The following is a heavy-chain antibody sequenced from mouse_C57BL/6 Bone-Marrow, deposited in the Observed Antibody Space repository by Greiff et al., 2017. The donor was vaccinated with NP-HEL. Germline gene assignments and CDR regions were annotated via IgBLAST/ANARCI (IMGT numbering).Heavy chain of an antibody. D-gene: IGHD3-2*02. CDR3: AIRGYWYFDV. Sequence: VKLQQPGAELVRPGSSVKMSCKASGYTFTSYWMHWVKQRPIQGLEWIGNIDPSDSETHYNQKFKDKATLTVDKSSSTAYMQLSSLTSEDSAVYYCAIRGYWYFDVWGTGTTVTVSS. V-gene: IGHV1-52*01. J-gene: IGHJ1*03. CDR2: IDPSDSET. CDR1: GYTFTSYW.